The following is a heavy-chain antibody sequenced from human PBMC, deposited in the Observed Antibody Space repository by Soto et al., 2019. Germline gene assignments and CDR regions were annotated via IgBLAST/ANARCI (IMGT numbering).Heavy chain of an antibody. CDR1: GFNFRSNA. J-gene: IGHJ4*02. CDR3: AKALDTAMDPLDY. CDR2: ISDDGSIE. D-gene: IGHD5-18*01. V-gene: IGHV3-30-3*01. Sequence: QVHLVESGGGVVQPGRSLRLSCVVSGFNFRSNAMHWVRQVPGTGLEWVAIISDDGSIEYYADSVKGRFTISRDNSKNTVYLQMNRLSFEDTAVYYCAKALDTAMDPLDYWGQGTLVTVSS.